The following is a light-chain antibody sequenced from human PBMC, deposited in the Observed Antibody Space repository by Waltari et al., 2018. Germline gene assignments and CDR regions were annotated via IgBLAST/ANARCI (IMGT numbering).Light chain of an antibody. CDR3: QSVDSTGSYVG. V-gene: IGLV3-25*03. Sequence: YELTQTPSVSVSPGQTAKITCSGEALPKHYVYWYQKKPGQAPMLVILKDTERPPEVPERFSGSTAGTRVTLTISGAQAEDEADYYCQSVDSTGSYVGFGGGTKLTVL. CDR1: ALPKHY. J-gene: IGLJ2*01. CDR2: KDT.